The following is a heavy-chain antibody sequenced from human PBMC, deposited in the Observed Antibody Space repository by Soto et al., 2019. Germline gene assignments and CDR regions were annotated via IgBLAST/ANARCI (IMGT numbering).Heavy chain of an antibody. CDR1: GFPFSCFY. V-gene: IGHV1-2*02. D-gene: IGHD3-3*02. Sequence: SVQVSCKSSGFPFSCFYLHWVRQAPGQGLEWMGWIKPNTDDTGYAQKFQGRVTLTWDTSSSAGYLDLSRLRSDDTAVYYCARSPHALDGDRQHYYFGMDICGLGTTVTVSS. CDR2: IKPNTDDT. J-gene: IGHJ6*02. CDR3: ARSPHALDGDRQHYYFGMDI.